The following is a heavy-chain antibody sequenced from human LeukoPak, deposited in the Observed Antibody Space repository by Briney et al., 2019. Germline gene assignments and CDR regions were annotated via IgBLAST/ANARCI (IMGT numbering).Heavy chain of an antibody. D-gene: IGHD6-19*01. J-gene: IGHJ4*02. CDR1: GGTFSSYA. V-gene: IGHV1-69*01. CDR2: IILIFAAA. Sequence: SVKVSCTAAGGTFSSYAISWGRQAPGQGLEWMGGIILIFAAADYAQKFQGRVTITADESTTTAYMELSSLRSEDTAVCYSARDGAVPLDYWGQGTLVTVSS. CDR3: ARDGAVPLDY.